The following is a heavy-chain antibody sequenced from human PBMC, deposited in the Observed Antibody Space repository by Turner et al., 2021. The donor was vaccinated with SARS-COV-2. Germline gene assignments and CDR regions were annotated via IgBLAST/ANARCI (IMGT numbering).Heavy chain of an antibody. V-gene: IGHV3-13*05. CDR2: IGTAGDP. CDR3: ARGRGYCSSTSCYTNDAFDI. Sequence: VQLVESGGGVVQPGRSLRLSCAASGFTFSSYDMHWVRQATGKGLEWVSGIGTAGDPYYPGSVKGRFTISRENAKNSLYLQMNSLGAGDTAVYYCARGRGYCSSTSCYTNDAFDIWGQGTMVTISS. J-gene: IGHJ3*02. D-gene: IGHD2-2*02. CDR1: GFTFSSYD.